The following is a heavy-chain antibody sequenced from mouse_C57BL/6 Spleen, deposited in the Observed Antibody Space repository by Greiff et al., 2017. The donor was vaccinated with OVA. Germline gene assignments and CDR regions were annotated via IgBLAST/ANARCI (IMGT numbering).Heavy chain of an antibody. CDR3: ARGDGYYHYFDY. CDR1: GFNIKDYY. V-gene: IGHV14-2*01. Sequence: EVQLQESGAELVKPGASVKLSCTASGFNIKDYYMHWVKQRTEQGLEWIGRIDPEDGENKYAPKFQGKATITADTSSNTAYLQLSSLTSEDTAVYYCARGDGYYHYFDYWGQGTTLTVSS. CDR2: IDPEDGEN. D-gene: IGHD2-3*01. J-gene: IGHJ2*01.